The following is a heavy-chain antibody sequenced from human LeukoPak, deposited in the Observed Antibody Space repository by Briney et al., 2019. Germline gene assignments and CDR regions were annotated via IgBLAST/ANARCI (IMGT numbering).Heavy chain of an antibody. J-gene: IGHJ5*01. CDR3: FTGSAYYYDS. CDR2: TSPDGNEK. CDR1: GFTFSRYA. Sequence: GGSLRLSCAASGFTFSRYAMHWVRQAPGEGLEWVAVTSPDGNEKYYADSVKGRFTISRDNSKNTVLLQMNSLSTEDTAVYSCFTGSAYYYDSWGQGTLVTVSS. D-gene: IGHD3-22*01. V-gene: IGHV3-30*01.